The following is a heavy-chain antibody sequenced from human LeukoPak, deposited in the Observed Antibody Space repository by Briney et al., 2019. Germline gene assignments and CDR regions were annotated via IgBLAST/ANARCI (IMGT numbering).Heavy chain of an antibody. CDR1: VYTFTGYY. Sequence: GASVNVSCKASVYTFTGYYMHWLRQAPAQGLEWMGWINPNSGGTNYPQKFQGRVTMTTDKSISTAYMELSRLRSDDTAVYYCARGEWELLRAFDIWGQGTMVTVSS. D-gene: IGHD1-26*01. V-gene: IGHV1-2*02. J-gene: IGHJ3*02. CDR3: ARGEWELLRAFDI. CDR2: INPNSGGT.